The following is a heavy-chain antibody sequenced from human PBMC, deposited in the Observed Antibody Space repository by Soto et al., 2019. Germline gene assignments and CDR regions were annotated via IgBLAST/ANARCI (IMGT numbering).Heavy chain of an antibody. CDR3: ARGDGEGAAIGYYYYGMDV. CDR1: GYTFTSYG. V-gene: IGHV1-69*04. D-gene: IGHD2-2*02. Sequence: SVKVSCKASGYTFTSYGISWVRQAPGQGLEWMGRIIPILGIANYAQKFQGRVTITADKSTSTAYMELSSLRSEDTAVYYCARGDGEGAAIGYYYYGMDVWGQGTTVTVSS. CDR2: IIPILGIA. J-gene: IGHJ6*02.